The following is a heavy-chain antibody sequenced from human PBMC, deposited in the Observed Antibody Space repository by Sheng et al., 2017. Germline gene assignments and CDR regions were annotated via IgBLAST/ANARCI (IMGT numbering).Heavy chain of an antibody. V-gene: IGHV1-69*08. CDR3: ARDPLPSLDWLPQDY. CDR2: IIPILGIA. J-gene: IGHJ4*02. D-gene: IGHD3-9*01. Sequence: QVQLVQSGAEVKKPGSSVKVSCKASGGTFSSYTISWVRQAPGQGLEWMGRIIPILGIANYAQKFQGRVTITADKSTSTAYMELSSLRSEDTAVYYCARDPLPSLDWLPQDYWGQGTLVTVSS. CDR1: GGTFSSYT.